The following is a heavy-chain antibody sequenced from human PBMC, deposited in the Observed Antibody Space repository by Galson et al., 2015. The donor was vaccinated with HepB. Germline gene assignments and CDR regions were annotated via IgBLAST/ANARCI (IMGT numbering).Heavy chain of an antibody. D-gene: IGHD2-21*01. V-gene: IGHV3-30*03. CDR1: GFTFSNYG. CDR3: ARRAGDGHYHYYMDV. CDR2: ISFDGSDK. J-gene: IGHJ6*03. Sequence: SLRLSCAASGFTFSNYGIHWVRQAPGKGPEWVAVISFDGSDKYYVDSVKGRFTISRDNSKNTLYLQMNTLKPEDTAMCYCARRAGDGHYHYYMDVWGKGTTVTVSS.